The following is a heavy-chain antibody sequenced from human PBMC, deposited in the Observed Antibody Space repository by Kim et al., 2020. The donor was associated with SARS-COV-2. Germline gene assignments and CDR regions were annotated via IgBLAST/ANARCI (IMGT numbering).Heavy chain of an antibody. CDR1: GFIVSSFA. J-gene: IGHJ4*02. V-gene: IGHV3-33*01. CDR3: ARDQIMGIMHKYDSSGYSPGH. CDR2: IWSEGSIE. D-gene: IGHD3-22*01. Sequence: GGSLRLSCATSGFIVSSFAMHWVRQAPGKGLEWVAVIWSEGSIEYYADSVKGRFTISRDNSKNTLYLQMNSLRAEDSAVYYCARDQIMGIMHKYDSSGYSPGHWGQGTLVTVSS.